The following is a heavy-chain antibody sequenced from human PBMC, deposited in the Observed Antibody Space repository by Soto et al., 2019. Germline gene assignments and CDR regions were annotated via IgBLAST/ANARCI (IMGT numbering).Heavy chain of an antibody. CDR2: IGGTGNNI. CDR1: GFTFGNYA. V-gene: IGHV3-23*01. CDR3: AKGRPDIQQSVVYFDY. J-gene: IGHJ4*02. Sequence: EVQLLESGGGLVQPGGSLRLSCAASGFTFGNYAMSWVRQAPGKGLQWVSAIGGTGNNIYYADSVKGRFIISRDKSKNTLYLQMNCLRAEDTAGNYFAKGRPDIQQSVVYFDYWGQGTLVTVSS. D-gene: IGHD5-12*01.